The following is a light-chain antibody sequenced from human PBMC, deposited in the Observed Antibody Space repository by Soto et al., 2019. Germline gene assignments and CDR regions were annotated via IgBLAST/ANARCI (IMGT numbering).Light chain of an antibody. V-gene: IGKV3-20*01. J-gene: IGKJ5*01. Sequence: EIVWTQSPGTLSLSPVEIAPLSCSARQSVRSSYLAWYQQKPGQAPSLLIYGASSRATGIPDRFSGSGSGTDFTLTIRRLEPEDFAVSYCQKYSNWPPINCGKGKQLEIK. CDR3: QKYSNWPPIN. CDR2: GAS. CDR1: QSVRSSY.